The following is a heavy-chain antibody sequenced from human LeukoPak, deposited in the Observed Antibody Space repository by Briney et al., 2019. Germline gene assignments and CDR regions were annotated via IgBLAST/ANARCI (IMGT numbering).Heavy chain of an antibody. D-gene: IGHD3-9*01. CDR1: GFTFSSCA. V-gene: IGHV3-21*01. CDR3: ARDEGNTGYYY. J-gene: IGHJ4*02. CDR2: ISSSSSYI. Sequence: GGSLRLSCAASGFTFSSCAMSWVRQAPGKGLEWVSSISSSSSYIYYADSVKGRFTISRDNAKNSLYLQMNSLRAEDTAVYYCARDEGNTGYYYWGQGTLVTVSS.